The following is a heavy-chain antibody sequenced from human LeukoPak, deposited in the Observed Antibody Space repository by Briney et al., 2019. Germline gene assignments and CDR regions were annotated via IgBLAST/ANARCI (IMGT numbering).Heavy chain of an antibody. J-gene: IGHJ6*03. D-gene: IGHD3-9*01. CDR2: IYYSGST. CDR1: GGSISSYY. V-gene: IGHV4-59*01. Sequence: KASETLSLTCTVSGGSISSYYWSWIRQPPGKGLEWIGYIYYSGSTNYNPSLKSRVTISVDTSKNQFSLKLSSVTAADTAVYYCARGGYFDWSLYYYYMDVWGKGTTVTISS. CDR3: ARGGYFDWSLYYYYMDV.